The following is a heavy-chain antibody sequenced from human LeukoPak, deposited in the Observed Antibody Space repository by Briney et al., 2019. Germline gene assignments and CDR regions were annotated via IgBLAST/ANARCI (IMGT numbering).Heavy chain of an antibody. Sequence: PGGSLRLSCTASGFTFGDYAMSWVRQAPGKGLEWAGFIRSKAYGGTTEYAASVKGRFTISRDDSKSIAYLQMNSLKTEDTAVYYCTRTTWIQLWLDAFDIWGQGTMVTVSS. CDR2: IRSKAYGGTT. V-gene: IGHV3-49*04. CDR3: TRTTWIQLWLDAFDI. CDR1: GFTFGDYA. D-gene: IGHD5-18*01. J-gene: IGHJ3*02.